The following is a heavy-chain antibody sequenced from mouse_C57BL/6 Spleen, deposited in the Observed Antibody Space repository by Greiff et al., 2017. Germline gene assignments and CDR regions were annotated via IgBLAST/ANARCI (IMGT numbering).Heavy chain of an antibody. CDR3: ARGREARDY. J-gene: IGHJ2*01. V-gene: IGHV5-17*01. CDR2: ISSGSSTI. Sequence: EVQVVESGGGLVKPGGSLKLSCAASGFTFSDYGMHWVRQAPEKGLEWVAYISSGSSTIYYADTVNGRFTISRDNAKNTLFLQMTRLRSEDTAMYYCARGREARDYWGQGTTLTVSS. CDR1: GFTFSDYG.